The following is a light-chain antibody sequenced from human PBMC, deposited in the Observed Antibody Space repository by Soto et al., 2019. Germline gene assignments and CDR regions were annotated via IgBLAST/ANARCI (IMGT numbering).Light chain of an antibody. J-gene: IGKJ5*01. CDR1: QSVGSA. CDR2: GAS. V-gene: IGKV3-15*01. CDR3: QQYNAWPIT. Sequence: VLTQSPASLSVSPGQTATLSCRASQSVGSAFGWYQQKPGQAPRLLIYGASTRAAGIPARFRGGGSGADSTLTITSLQSEDFAIYYCQQYNAWPITFGQGTRLEIK.